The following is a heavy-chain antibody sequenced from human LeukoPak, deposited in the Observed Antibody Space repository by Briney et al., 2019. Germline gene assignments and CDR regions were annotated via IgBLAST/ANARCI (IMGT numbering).Heavy chain of an antibody. CDR1: GYIFTDNY. J-gene: IGHJ4*02. V-gene: IGHV1-2*02. Sequence: ASVKVSCKASGYIFTDNYMHWVRQTPGQGLAWIAWVNPKTGATAYAQRFQGRITVTSDTSINTAYMDLSSLTSDDTAVFYCARDLTANIDSSYWGQGTLVTVSS. CDR2: VNPKTGAT. CDR3: ARDLTANIDSSY. D-gene: IGHD4-11*01.